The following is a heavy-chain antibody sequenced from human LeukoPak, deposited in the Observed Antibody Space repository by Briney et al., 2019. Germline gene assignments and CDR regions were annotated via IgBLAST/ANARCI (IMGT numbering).Heavy chain of an antibody. CDR2: ISSSSSTI. CDR3: ARDGEGYGDPYFDY. CDR1: GFTFSSYS. D-gene: IGHD4-17*01. J-gene: IGHJ4*02. Sequence: GGSLRLSCAASGFTFSSYSMNWVRQAPGKGLEWVSYISSSSSTIYYADSVKGRFTISRDNAKNSLYLQMNSLRAEDTAVYYCARDGEGYGDPYFDYWGQGTLVTVS. V-gene: IGHV3-48*04.